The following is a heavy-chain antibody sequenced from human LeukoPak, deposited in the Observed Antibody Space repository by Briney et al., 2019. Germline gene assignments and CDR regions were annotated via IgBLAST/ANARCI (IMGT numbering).Heavy chain of an antibody. Sequence: PSETLSLTCTVSGGSISTYYWSWIRQPAGKGLEWIGRVHASGSTDYNPSLKHRVTLSVDTSKNQFYLRLSSVTAADTAVYYCARVLYSSAWIFDHWGQGTLVTVSS. CDR2: VHASGST. D-gene: IGHD6-19*01. J-gene: IGHJ4*02. CDR3: ARVLYSSAWIFDH. V-gene: IGHV4-4*07. CDR1: GGSISTYY.